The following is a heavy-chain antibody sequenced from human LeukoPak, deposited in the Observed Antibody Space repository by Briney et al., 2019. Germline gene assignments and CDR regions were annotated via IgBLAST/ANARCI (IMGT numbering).Heavy chain of an antibody. CDR1: GYTFTSYG. V-gene: IGHV1-18*01. D-gene: IGHD2-2*01. Sequence: VSVNVSCKASGYTFTSYGISWVRQAPGQGLEWMGWISAYNGNTNYAQKLQGRGTMTKDTSTSTAYMELRSLRSDDTAVYYCARDIVVVPAADFLVSNWFDPWGQGTLVTVSS. J-gene: IGHJ5*02. CDR2: ISAYNGNT. CDR3: ARDIVVVPAADFLVSNWFDP.